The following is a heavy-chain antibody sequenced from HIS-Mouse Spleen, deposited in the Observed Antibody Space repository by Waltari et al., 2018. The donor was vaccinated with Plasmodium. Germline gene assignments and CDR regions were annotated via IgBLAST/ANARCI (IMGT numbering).Heavy chain of an antibody. CDR1: GYTLPGYY. J-gene: IGHJ4*02. V-gene: IGHV1-2*02. CDR3: ARDLAAAGHFDY. Sequence: QVQLVQSGAEVKKPGASVKVSCKASGYTLPGYYSHWVRQAPGQGLEWMGWINPNSGGTNYAQKFQGRVTMTRDTSISTAYMELSRLRSDDTAVYYCARDLAAAGHFDYWGQGTLVTVSS. D-gene: IGHD6-13*01. CDR2: INPNSGGT.